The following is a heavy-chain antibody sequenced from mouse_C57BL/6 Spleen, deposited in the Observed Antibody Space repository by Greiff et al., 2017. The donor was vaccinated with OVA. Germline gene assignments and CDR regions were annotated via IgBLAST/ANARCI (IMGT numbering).Heavy chain of an antibody. J-gene: IGHJ2*01. CDR2: IYPGSGNT. D-gene: IGHD1-1*01. CDR1: GYSFTSYY. V-gene: IGHV1-66*01. CDR3: ARAYCYGSMGY. Sequence: VQLQESGPELVKPGASVKISCKASGYSFTSYYIHWVKQRPGQGLEWIGWIYPGSGNTKYNEKFQGKATLTADTSSSNAYMQLISLTSEDSAVYYCARAYCYGSMGYWGQGTTLTFSS.